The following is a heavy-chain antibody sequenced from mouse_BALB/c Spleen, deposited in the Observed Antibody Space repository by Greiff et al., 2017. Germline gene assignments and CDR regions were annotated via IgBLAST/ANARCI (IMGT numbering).Heavy chain of an antibody. CDR3: ARDRGLYFDV. CDR2: ISDGGSYT. D-gene: IGHD3-1*01. V-gene: IGHV5-4*02. Sequence: EVMLVESGGGLVKPGGSLKLSCAASGFTFSDYYMYWVRQTPEKRLEWVATISDGGSYTYYPDSVKGRFTISRDNAKNNLYLQMSSLKSEDTAMYYCARDRGLYFDVWGAGTTVTVSS. J-gene: IGHJ1*01. CDR1: GFTFSDYY.